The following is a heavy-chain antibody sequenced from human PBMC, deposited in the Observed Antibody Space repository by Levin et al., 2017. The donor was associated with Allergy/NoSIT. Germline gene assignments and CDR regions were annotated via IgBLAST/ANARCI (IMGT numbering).Heavy chain of an antibody. CDR3: AGPPRTGFDP. CDR1: EITFRTYW. V-gene: IGHV3-74*01. CDR2: INTDGTSV. J-gene: IGHJ5*02. D-gene: IGHD1-14*01. Sequence: GESLKISCAASEITFRTYWMHWVRQAPGKGLVWVSRINTDGTSVSYADSLRGRFTISRDNAKNTLYLQMNSLTVEDTAIYYCAGPPRTGFDPWGQGTLVTVSS.